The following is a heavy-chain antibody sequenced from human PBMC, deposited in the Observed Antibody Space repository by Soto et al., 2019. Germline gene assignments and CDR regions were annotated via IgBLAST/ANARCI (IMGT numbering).Heavy chain of an antibody. CDR2: VYPGDSDT. D-gene: IGHD5-12*01. CDR1: GCSFTSYW. J-gene: IGHJ6*02. V-gene: IGHV5-51*01. CDR3: ARCTRYSGYDYGMDC. Sequence: GESLKISCNGSGCSFTSYWIGWGRPMHGKGLEWMVIVYPGDSDTRYSPSFQGQVTISADQSISTAYLQWSSLKASDTAMYYCARCTRYSGYDYGMDCWGQGSTVSVSS.